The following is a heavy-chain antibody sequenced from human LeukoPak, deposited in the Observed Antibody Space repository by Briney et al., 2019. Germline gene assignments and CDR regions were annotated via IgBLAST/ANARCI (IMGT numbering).Heavy chain of an antibody. CDR1: GYPFYTYG. Sequence: ASVKVSCKASGYPFYTYGLSWVRQAPGQGLEWMGQISGNDGATKYAQKFQGRVTMTTDTATSTAYMELTSLTSDDTGVYYCARDVRDFWSGFDSWGQGTPVTVSP. CDR3: ARDVRDFWSGFDS. CDR2: ISGNDGAT. V-gene: IGHV1-18*01. D-gene: IGHD3-3*01. J-gene: IGHJ4*02.